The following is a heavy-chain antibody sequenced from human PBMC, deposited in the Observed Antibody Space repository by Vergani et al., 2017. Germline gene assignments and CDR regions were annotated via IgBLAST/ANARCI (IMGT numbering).Heavy chain of an antibody. D-gene: IGHD6-13*01. J-gene: IGHJ6*02. CDR1: GGTFSSYA. Sequence: QVQLVQSGAEVKKPGSSVKVSCKASGGTFSSYAISWVRQAPGQGLEWMGRIIPIFGTANYAQKFQGRVTITADESTSTAYMERSSLRSEDTAVYYCARDSGSSWYYYYNGMDVWGQGTTVTVSS. CDR3: ARDSGSSWYYYYNGMDV. V-gene: IGHV1-69*13. CDR2: IIPIFGTA.